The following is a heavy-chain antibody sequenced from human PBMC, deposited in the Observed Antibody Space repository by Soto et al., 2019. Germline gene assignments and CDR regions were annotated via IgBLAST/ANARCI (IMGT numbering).Heavy chain of an antibody. V-gene: IGHV3-48*02. CDR1: GFTFSSYS. CDR2: ISSSSSTI. CDR3: ARDESAGYYYYYGMDV. J-gene: IGHJ6*02. D-gene: IGHD6-19*01. Sequence: GGSLRLSCAASGFTFSSYSMNWVRQAPGKGLEWVSYISSSSSTIYYADSVKGRFTISRDNAKNSLYLQMNSLRDEDTAVYYCARDESAGYYYYYGMDVWGQGTTVTVSS.